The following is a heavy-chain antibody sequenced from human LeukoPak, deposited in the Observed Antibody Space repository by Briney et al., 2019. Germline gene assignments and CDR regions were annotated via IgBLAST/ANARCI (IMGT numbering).Heavy chain of an antibody. CDR2: IPYDGSDK. D-gene: IGHD4-17*01. V-gene: IGHV3-30*02. CDR1: GFPFSSYG. J-gene: IGHJ6*03. Sequence: PGGSLRLSCAASGFPFSSYGMHWVRQAPGKGLEWVAFIPYDGSDKFYADSVKGRFTISRDNSKNTLYLQMNSLKTEDTAVYYCTTMTTVTPRFHPKDYYYYMDVWGKGTTVTVSS. CDR3: TTMTTVTPRFHPKDYYYYMDV.